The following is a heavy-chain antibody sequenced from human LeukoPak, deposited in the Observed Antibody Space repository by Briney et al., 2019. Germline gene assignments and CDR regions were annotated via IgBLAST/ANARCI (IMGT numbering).Heavy chain of an antibody. Sequence: SETLSLTCTVSGGSISSSSAYWGWIRQPPGKGLEWIVSIYYSKNTYYNPSLNSRVTISADTSKNQCSLTLGSVSATDTAVYYCVSPRGFSYGYFDYWGQGTLVTVSS. CDR3: VSPRGFSYGYFDY. D-gene: IGHD5-18*01. V-gene: IGHV4-39*01. CDR2: IYYSKNT. J-gene: IGHJ4*02. CDR1: GGSISSSSAY.